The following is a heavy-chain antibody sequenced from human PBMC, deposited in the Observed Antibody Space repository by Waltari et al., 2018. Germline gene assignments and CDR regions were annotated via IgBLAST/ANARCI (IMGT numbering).Heavy chain of an antibody. CDR1: GLTVGDYA. D-gene: IGHD2-15*01. CDR3: SAGSPAILWYYFPY. CDR2: IRSKAYGEEP. Sequence: EAHLVESGGDWVQPGRSLRLSCTASGLTVGDYAMSWFRQAPGKGPEWIALIRSKAYGEEPEYAASVRGRFSISRDDSSRVAYLQMNNLRTDDTAVYYCSAGSPAILWYYFPYWGQGALVTVSS. J-gene: IGHJ4*02. V-gene: IGHV3-49*03.